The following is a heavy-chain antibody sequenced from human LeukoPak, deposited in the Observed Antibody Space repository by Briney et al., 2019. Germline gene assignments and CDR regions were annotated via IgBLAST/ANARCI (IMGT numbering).Heavy chain of an antibody. Sequence: SQTLSLTCTVPGGSISSGSYYWIWIRQPAGKGLEWIGRIYTSGSTNYNPSLKRRVTISVDTSKNQFSLKVSSVTAADTAVYYCARGHSKWELLHYWGQGTLVTVSS. V-gene: IGHV4-61*02. D-gene: IGHD1-26*01. J-gene: IGHJ4*02. CDR2: IYTSGST. CDR3: ARGHSKWELLHY. CDR1: GGSISSGSYY.